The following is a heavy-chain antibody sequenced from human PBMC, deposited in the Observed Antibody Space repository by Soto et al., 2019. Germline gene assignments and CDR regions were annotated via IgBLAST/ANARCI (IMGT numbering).Heavy chain of an antibody. V-gene: IGHV3-23*01. D-gene: IGHD1-26*01. CDR1: GFTFSSYA. CDR2: ISGSGGST. Sequence: EVQLLESGGGLVQPGGSLRLSCAASGFTFSSYAMSWVRQAPGKGLEWVSAISGSGGSTYYADSVKGRFTISRDNSKNTLYLQMNSLRAEDTAVYYCAKDQIVVGATTDYSMDVWGQGTTVTVSS. J-gene: IGHJ6*02. CDR3: AKDQIVVGATTDYSMDV.